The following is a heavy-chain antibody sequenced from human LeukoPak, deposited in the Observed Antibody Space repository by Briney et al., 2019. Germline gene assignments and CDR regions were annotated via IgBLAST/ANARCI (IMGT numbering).Heavy chain of an antibody. CDR3: ARETRGHYYDSSGPDH. CDR2: ISSSDSTS. CDR1: GFSFRSYE. V-gene: IGHV3-48*03. J-gene: IGHJ5*02. D-gene: IGHD3-22*01. Sequence: GGSLRLSCAASGFSFRSYEMNWVRQAPGKGLEWVSYISSSDSTSHYADSVKGRFTISRDNAKNSLYLQMNSLRVEDMGVYYCARETRGHYYDSSGPDHWGQGTLVTVSS.